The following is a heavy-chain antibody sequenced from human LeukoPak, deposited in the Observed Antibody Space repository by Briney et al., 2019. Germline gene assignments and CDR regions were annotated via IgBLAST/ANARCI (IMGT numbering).Heavy chain of an antibody. CDR2: IWYDGSNK. CDR3: ARGREVYYDILTGYSQPDMPNDY. J-gene: IGHJ4*02. Sequence: GRSLRLSCAASGFTFSSYGMHWVRQAPGKGLEWVAVIWYDGSNKYYADSVKGRFTISRDNSKNTLYLKMNSLRAEDTAVYYCARGREVYYDILTGYSQPDMPNDYWGQGTLVTVSS. CDR1: GFTFSSYG. D-gene: IGHD3-9*01. V-gene: IGHV3-33*01.